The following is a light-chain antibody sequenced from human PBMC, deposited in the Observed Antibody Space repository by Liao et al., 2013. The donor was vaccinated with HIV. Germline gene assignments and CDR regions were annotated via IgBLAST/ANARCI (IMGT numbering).Light chain of an antibody. CDR3: QVWDPTSDHP. J-gene: IGLJ2*01. CDR1: NIGSKS. CDR2: YDS. Sequence: SYELTQSPSVSVAPGQTANITCGGNNIGSKSVHWYQQRPGQAPVLVMYYDSDRPSGIPERFSGSNSGNTATLTISRVEAGDEAVYFCQVWDPTSDHPFGGGTELTVL. V-gene: IGLV3-21*04.